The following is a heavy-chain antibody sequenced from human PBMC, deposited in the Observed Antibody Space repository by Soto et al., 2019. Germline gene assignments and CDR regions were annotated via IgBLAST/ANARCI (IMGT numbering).Heavy chain of an antibody. CDR3: ARENYFDY. CDR2: IKPDGSDK. CDR1: GFTFHNYW. V-gene: IGHV3-7*01. J-gene: IGHJ4*02. Sequence: PGGSLRLSCEASGFTFHNYWMGWVRQTPDKGLEWVANIKPDGSDKYYVDSVKGRFTISRDNAKNSLYLQMNSLRAEDTAVYYCARENYFDYWGQGT.